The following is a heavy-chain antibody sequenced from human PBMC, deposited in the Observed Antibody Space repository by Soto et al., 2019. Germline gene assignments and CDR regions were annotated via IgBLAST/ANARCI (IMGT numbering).Heavy chain of an antibody. Sequence: SGPTLVNPTQTLTLTCTFSGFSLSTSGMCVSWIRQPPGKALEWLARIDWDDDKYYSTSLKTRLTISKDTSKNQVVLTMINMDPVDTATYYCARISTRVGYSYGLGDNGWFDPWGQGTLVTAPQ. J-gene: IGHJ5*02. D-gene: IGHD5-18*01. CDR1: GFSLSTSGMC. V-gene: IGHV2-70*11. CDR2: IDWDDDK. CDR3: ARISTRVGYSYGLGDNGWFDP.